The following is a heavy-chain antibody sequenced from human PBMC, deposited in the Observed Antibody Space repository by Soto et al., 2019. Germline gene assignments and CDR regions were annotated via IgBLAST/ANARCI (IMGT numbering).Heavy chain of an antibody. CDR3: AKDPKVVALAFDI. J-gene: IGHJ3*02. D-gene: IGHD3-22*01. V-gene: IGHV3-30*18. Sequence: PGGSLRLSCAASGFTFSSYGMHWVRQAPGKGLEWVAVISYDGSNKYYADSVKGRFTISRDNSKNTLYLQMNSLRAEDTAVYYCAKDPKVVALAFDIWGQGTMVTVSS. CDR1: GFTFSSYG. CDR2: ISYDGSNK.